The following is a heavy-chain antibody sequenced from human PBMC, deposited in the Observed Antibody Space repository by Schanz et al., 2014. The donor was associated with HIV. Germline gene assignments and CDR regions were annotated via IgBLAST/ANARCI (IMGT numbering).Heavy chain of an antibody. CDR1: GFTFSSYA. J-gene: IGHJ5*02. V-gene: IGHV3-23*04. Sequence: QLVESGGGVVQPGRSLRLSCAASGFTFSSYAMSWVRQTPGKGLEWVSAISDTGGSTYYADSVKGRFTISRDNSKSTLYLQLNRLRAEDTAVYYCAREYYSRNWNWFDPWGQGTLVTVSS. CDR2: ISDTGGST. D-gene: IGHD6-13*01. CDR3: AREYYSRNWNWFDP.